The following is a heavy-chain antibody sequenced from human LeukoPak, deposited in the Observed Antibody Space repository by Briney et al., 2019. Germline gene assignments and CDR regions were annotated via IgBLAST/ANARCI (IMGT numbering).Heavy chain of an antibody. J-gene: IGHJ5*02. V-gene: IGHV4-59*01. CDR2: IYYRGGT. Sequence: SQTLSLTCTVSGRSISSYYWGSIPQPPGKGPEWVGYIYYRGGTTFNPSLKSRGTISVDTSKNQFSLKGGSVTVADMAVYYCARDRGEWRGRRAYNWFDPWGQGTLVTVSS. CDR1: GRSISSYY. D-gene: IGHD3-16*01. CDR3: ARDRGEWRGRRAYNWFDP.